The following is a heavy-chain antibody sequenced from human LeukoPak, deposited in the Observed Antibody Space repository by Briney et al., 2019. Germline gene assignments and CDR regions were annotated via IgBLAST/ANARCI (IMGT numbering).Heavy chain of an antibody. D-gene: IGHD2-8*02. V-gene: IGHV4-4*02. CDR2: IYHSGST. CDR1: GGSISSSNW. Sequence: SETLSLTCAVSGGSISSSNWWTWVRQPPGKGLEWIGEIYHSGSTNYNPSLKSRVTISVDKSKNQFSLKLSSVTAADTAVYYCARGPGGSPADAFDIWGQGTMVTVSS. CDR3: ARGPGGSPADAFDI. J-gene: IGHJ3*02.